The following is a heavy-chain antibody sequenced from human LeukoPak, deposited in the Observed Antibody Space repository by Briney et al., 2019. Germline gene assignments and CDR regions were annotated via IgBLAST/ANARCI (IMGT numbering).Heavy chain of an antibody. Sequence: PGGSLRLSCAASGFTFRTYGMSWVRQAPGKGLEWVSGISASGGATYYADSVRGRFTVSRDNSKNTLGLQMNSLRAEDTAVYYCARGVDCGGDCGYFDYWGQGTLVTVSS. D-gene: IGHD2-21*02. J-gene: IGHJ4*02. CDR2: ISASGGAT. V-gene: IGHV3-23*01. CDR1: GFTFRTYG. CDR3: ARGVDCGGDCGYFDY.